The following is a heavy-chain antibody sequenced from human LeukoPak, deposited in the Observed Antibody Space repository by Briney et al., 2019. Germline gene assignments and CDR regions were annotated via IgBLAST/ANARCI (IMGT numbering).Heavy chain of an antibody. V-gene: IGHV3-9*01. CDR3: ARAYSSGYYYAY. CDR2: ISWNSGSI. J-gene: IGHJ4*02. D-gene: IGHD3-22*01. CDR1: GFTFISYA. Sequence: PGGSLRLSCAASGFTFISYAMHWVRQAPGKGLEWVSGISWNSGSIGYADSVKGRFAISRDNAKNSLYLQMNSLRAEDTAVYYCARAYSSGYYYAYWGQGTLVTVSS.